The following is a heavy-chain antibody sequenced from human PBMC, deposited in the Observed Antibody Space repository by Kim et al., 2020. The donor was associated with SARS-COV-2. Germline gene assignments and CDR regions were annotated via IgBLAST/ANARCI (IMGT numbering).Heavy chain of an antibody. CDR2: IYYSGRT. Sequence: SETLSLTCTVSGGPVSSVRYYWSWIRQSPGKGLEWIGNIYYSGRTDYNPSLKSRVTLSGDTSKNQLSLKLSSVTAADTAVYYCARGAYFGSGSYNGLDV. CDR1: GGPVSSVRYY. CDR3: ARGAYFGSGSYNGLDV. J-gene: IGHJ6*01. D-gene: IGHD3-10*01. V-gene: IGHV4-61*01.